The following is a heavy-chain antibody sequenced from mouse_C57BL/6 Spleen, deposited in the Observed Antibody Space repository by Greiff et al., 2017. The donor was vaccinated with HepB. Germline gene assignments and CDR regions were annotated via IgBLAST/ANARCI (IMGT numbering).Heavy chain of an antibody. CDR3: ARSITVVASYYFDY. CDR2: IDPSDSET. J-gene: IGHJ2*01. Sequence: QVQLKQPGAELVRPGSSVKLSCKASGYTFTSYWMHWVKQRPIQGLEWIGNIDPSDSETHYNQKFKDKATLTVDKSSSTAYMQLSSLTSEDSAVYYCARSITVVASYYFDYWGQGTTLTVSS. D-gene: IGHD1-1*01. CDR1: GYTFTSYW. V-gene: IGHV1-52*01.